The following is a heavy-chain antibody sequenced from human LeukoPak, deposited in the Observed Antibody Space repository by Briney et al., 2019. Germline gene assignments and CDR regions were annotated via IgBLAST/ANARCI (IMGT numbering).Heavy chain of an antibody. J-gene: IGHJ4*02. CDR2: IYYSGST. D-gene: IGHD3-22*01. V-gene: IGHV4-39*01. Sequence: PSETLSLTCTVSGGSISGSSYYWGWIRQPPGKGLEWIGSIYYSGSTYYNPSLKSRVTISVDTSKNQFSLKLSSVTAADTAVYYCASPDTYYYDSSGYYHFDYWGQGTLVTVSS. CDR1: GGSISGSSYY. CDR3: ASPDTYYYDSSGYYHFDY.